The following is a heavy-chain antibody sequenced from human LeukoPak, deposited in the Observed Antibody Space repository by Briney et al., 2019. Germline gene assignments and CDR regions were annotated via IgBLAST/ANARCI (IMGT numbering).Heavy chain of an antibody. CDR2: IYYSGTT. CDR1: GGSISSSTYY. D-gene: IGHD1-26*01. CDR3: ARSRAFNSGAFDP. Sequence: PSETLSLTCTVSGGSISSSTYYWGWIRQPPGKGLVWIGSIYYSGTTHYNPSLRSRVSMSVDTSKNQFSLRLNSVTAADTAVYYCARSRAFNSGAFDPWGQGSLVTVSS. J-gene: IGHJ5*02. V-gene: IGHV4-39*07.